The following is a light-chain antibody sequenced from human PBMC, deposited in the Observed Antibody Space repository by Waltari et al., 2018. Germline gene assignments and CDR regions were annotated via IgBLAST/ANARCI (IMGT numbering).Light chain of an antibody. CDR2: DVT. CDR3: CSYTSSDSYV. J-gene: IGLJ1*01. CDR1: SSDIGAYDF. V-gene: IGLV2-14*03. Sequence: QSALTQPASVSGSPGQSITISCTGTSSDIGAYDFVSWYQQHPGKAPKVVISDVTNRPSVASHPFSASKSGNTASLTISALRAEDEADYYCCSYTSSDSYVFGPGTKVTV.